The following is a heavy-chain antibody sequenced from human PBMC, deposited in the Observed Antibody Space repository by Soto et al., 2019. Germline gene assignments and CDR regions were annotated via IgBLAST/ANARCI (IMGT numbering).Heavy chain of an antibody. V-gene: IGHV3-23*01. CDR3: AKIDGYFDY. CDR1: GFTFINTG. J-gene: IGHJ4*02. CDR2: ITGNGDTT. D-gene: IGHD3-22*01. Sequence: EVQVLQSGGGLVPPGGSPRLSCAGSGFTFINTGMSWVRQAPGQGLEWVSAITGNGDTTYYADSVKGRFTISRDNSKSTLYLQMNSLRAEDTAVYYCAKIDGYFDYWGQGTLVTVSS.